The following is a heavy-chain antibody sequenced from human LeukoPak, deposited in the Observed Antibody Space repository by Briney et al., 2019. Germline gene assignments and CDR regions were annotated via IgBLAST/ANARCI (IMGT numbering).Heavy chain of an antibody. CDR2: IYHSGST. CDR1: GDSISSSNYY. CDR3: ARDMERSSGFE. V-gene: IGHV4-39*07. Sequence: PSETLSLTCIVSGDSISSSNYYWGWIRQPPGKGLEWIGSIYHSGSTYYNPSLKSRVTISVDTSKNQFSLKLSSVTAADTAVYYCARDMERSSGFEWGQGTLVTVSS. D-gene: IGHD6-19*01. J-gene: IGHJ4*02.